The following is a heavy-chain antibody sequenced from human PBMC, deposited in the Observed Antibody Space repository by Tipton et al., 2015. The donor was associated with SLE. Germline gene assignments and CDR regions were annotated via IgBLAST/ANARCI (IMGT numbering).Heavy chain of an antibody. D-gene: IGHD2-15*01. CDR2: INHSGST. V-gene: IGHV4-34*01. CDR3: ASSRGPHCSGGSCYFFGH. J-gene: IGHJ5*02. Sequence: TLSLTCAVHDGSFTGYFWTWIRQSPGKGLEWIGEINHSGSTNYNPSLKSRVTISVDTSKKQFSLKLSSVTAADTAVYFCASSRGPHCSGGSCYFFGHWGQGALVTVSS. CDR1: DGSFTGYF.